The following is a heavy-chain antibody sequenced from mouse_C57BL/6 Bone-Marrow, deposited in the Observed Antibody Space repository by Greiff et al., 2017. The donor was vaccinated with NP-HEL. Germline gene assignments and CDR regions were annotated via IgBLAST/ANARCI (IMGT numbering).Heavy chain of an antibody. V-gene: IGHV5-12*01. J-gene: IGHJ1*03. CDR1: GFTFSDYY. CDR2: ISNGGGST. Sequence: EVMLVESGGGLVQPGGSLKLSCAASGFTFSDYYMYWVRQTPEKRLEWVAYISNGGGSTYYPDTVKGRFTISRDNAKNTLYLQMSRLKSEDTAMYYCARHYYYGSSYPYFDVWGTGTTVTVSS. CDR3: ARHYYYGSSYPYFDV. D-gene: IGHD1-1*01.